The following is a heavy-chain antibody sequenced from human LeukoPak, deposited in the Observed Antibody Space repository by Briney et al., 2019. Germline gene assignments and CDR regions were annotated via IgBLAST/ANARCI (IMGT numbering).Heavy chain of an antibody. D-gene: IGHD6-13*01. CDR3: AREGYSSSWCFDY. CDR1: GFTFSSYA. J-gene: IGHJ4*02. V-gene: IGHV3-30-3*01. Sequence: PGGSLRLSCAASGFTFSSYAMHWVRPAPGKGLERVAVISYDGSNKYYADSVKGRFTISRDNSKNTLYMQMNSLRAEDTAVYYCAREGYSSSWCFDYWGQGTLVTVSS. CDR2: ISYDGSNK.